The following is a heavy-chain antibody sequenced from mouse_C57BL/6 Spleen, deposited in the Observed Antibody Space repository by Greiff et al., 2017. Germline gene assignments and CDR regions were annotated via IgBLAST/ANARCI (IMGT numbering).Heavy chain of an antibody. D-gene: IGHD3-2*02. J-gene: IGHJ3*01. CDR2: IHPNSGST. CDR1: GYTFTSYW. V-gene: IGHV1-64*01. CDR3: AYSSGYPWFAY. Sequence: QVQLQQPGAELVKPGASVKLSCKASGYTFTSYWMHWVKQRPGQGLEWIGMIHPNSGSTNYNEKFKSKATLTVDKSSSTAYMQLSSLTSEDSAVYYCAYSSGYPWFAYWGQGTLVTVSA.